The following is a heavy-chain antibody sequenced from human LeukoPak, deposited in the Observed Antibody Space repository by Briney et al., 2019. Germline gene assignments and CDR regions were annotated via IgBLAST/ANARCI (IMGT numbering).Heavy chain of an antibody. Sequence: GGSLRLSCAASGFSVSTKYMSWVRQAPGKGLEWVSIIYGADGTYYADSVKGRFTISRDNSKNTLYLQMNSLRPEDTAVYYCARDRLLGATNPFDYWGQGTLVTVSS. CDR1: GFSVSTKY. CDR2: IYGADGT. CDR3: ARDRLLGATNPFDY. D-gene: IGHD1-26*01. J-gene: IGHJ4*02. V-gene: IGHV3-66*01.